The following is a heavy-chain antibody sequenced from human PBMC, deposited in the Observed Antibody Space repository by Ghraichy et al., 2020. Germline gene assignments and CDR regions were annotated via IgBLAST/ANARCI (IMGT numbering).Heavy chain of an antibody. CDR1: GGTFRSYG. J-gene: IGHJ4*02. CDR3: AREPRIVAAVIYFDS. D-gene: IGHD5-12*01. CDR2: IIPIYDKT. V-gene: IGHV1-69*04. Sequence: SVKVSCKAPGGTFRSYGISWVRQAPGQGLEGMGRIIPIYDKTTYAQKFQGRVTVIADKSTSTAYMELSSLRSEDTAVYYCAREPRIVAAVIYFDSWGQGSLITVSS.